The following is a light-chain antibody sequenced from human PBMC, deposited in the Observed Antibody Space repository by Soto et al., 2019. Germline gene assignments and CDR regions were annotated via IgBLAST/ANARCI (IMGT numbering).Light chain of an antibody. CDR2: GAS. J-gene: IGKJ2*01. Sequence: DIVLTQSPGTLSLSPGEGATLSCRASQSLSNVFLAWYQQKPGQAPRLLIYGASRRGTGIPDRFSGSGSGTDFTLTISRLEPEDFAVYFCHQYATSPYTFGQGTKLEIK. V-gene: IGKV3-20*01. CDR3: HQYATSPYT. CDR1: QSLSNVF.